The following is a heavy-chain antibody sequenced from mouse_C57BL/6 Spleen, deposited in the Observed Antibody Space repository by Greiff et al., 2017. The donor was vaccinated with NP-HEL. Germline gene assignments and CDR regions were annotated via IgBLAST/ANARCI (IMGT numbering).Heavy chain of an antibody. Sequence: VQLKESGAELVKPGASVKLSCTASGFNIKDYYMHWVKQRTEQGLEWIGRIDPEDGETKYAPKFQGKATITAATSSNTAYLQLSSLTSEDTAVYYCARGDYYGSTEPYYFDYWGQGTTLTVSS. J-gene: IGHJ2*01. D-gene: IGHD1-1*01. CDR2: IDPEDGET. CDR1: GFNIKDYY. CDR3: ARGDYYGSTEPYYFDY. V-gene: IGHV14-2*01.